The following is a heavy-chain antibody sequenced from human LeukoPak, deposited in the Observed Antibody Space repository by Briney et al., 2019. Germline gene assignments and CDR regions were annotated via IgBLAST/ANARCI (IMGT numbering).Heavy chain of an antibody. V-gene: IGHV3-23*01. Sequence: GGSLRLTCAVSGFTFSRYAMSWVRQAPGKGLEWVSVISGSGGSTYYADSVKGRFTISRDNSENTLYLQMNSLRAEDTAVYYCAKDYVPDIVVVVAATEFDPWGQGTLVTVSS. CDR1: GFTFSRYA. J-gene: IGHJ5*02. CDR2: ISGSGGST. D-gene: IGHD2-15*01. CDR3: AKDYVPDIVVVVAATEFDP.